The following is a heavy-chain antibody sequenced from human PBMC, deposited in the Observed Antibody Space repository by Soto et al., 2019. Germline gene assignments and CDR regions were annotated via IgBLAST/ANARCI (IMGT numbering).Heavy chain of an antibody. V-gene: IGHV4-30-4*01. D-gene: IGHD3-22*01. CDR3: ARGGMYYYDSSGYPYYYYGMDV. CDR2: IYYSGST. Sequence: QVQLQESGPGLVKPSQTLSLTCTVSGGSISSGDYYWSWIRQPPGKGLEWIGYIYYSGSTYYNPYLKSRVTISVDTSKNQCSLKLSSVTAADTAVYYCARGGMYYYDSSGYPYYYYGMDVWGQGTTVTVSS. CDR1: GGSISSGDYY. J-gene: IGHJ6*02.